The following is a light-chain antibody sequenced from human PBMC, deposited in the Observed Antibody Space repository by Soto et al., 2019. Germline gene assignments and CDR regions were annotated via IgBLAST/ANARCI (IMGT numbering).Light chain of an antibody. CDR3: QQYGSSPTWT. CDR2: GAS. J-gene: IGKJ1*01. Sequence: VMTQSPATRSVSPGARSPLSCRARQSVSSTYLSWYQQKPGQAPRLIINGASTRATGIPDRFSGSGSWTDFTLTISRLEPEDSAVYYCQQYGSSPTWTFGQGTKVDIK. V-gene: IGKV3-20*01. CDR1: QSVSSTY.